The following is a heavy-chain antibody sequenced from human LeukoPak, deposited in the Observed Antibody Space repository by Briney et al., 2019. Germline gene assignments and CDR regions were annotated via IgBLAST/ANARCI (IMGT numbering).Heavy chain of an antibody. CDR3: ARDDRYYDILTGYSPYYYYYYMDV. CDR1: GYTFTGYY. J-gene: IGHJ6*03. V-gene: IGHV1-2*02. Sequence: ASVKVSCKASGYTFTGYYMHWVRQAPGQGLEWMGWINPNSGGTNYAQKFQGRVTMTRDTSISTAYMELSRLRSDDTAVYYCARDDRYYDILTGYSPYYYYYYMDVWGKGTTVTISS. CDR2: INPNSGGT. D-gene: IGHD3-9*01.